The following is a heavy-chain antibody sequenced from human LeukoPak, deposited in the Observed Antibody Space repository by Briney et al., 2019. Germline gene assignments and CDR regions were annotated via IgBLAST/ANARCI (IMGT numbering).Heavy chain of an antibody. J-gene: IGHJ3*02. V-gene: IGHV1-18*01. CDR3: ARGYGSGSYLPGAFDI. D-gene: IGHD3-10*01. Sequence: ASVKVSCKASGYTFTSYGISWVRQAPGQGLERMGWISAYNANTNYAQKLQGRVTMTTDTSTSTASMELRSLRSDDTAVYYCARGYGSGSYLPGAFDIWGQGTMVTVSS. CDR1: GYTFTSYG. CDR2: ISAYNANT.